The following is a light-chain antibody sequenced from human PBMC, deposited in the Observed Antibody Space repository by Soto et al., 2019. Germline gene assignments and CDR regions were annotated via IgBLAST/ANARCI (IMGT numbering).Light chain of an antibody. CDR2: AAS. V-gene: IGKV1-5*01. CDR3: QHYNSYSEA. CDR1: QSIASR. J-gene: IGKJ1*01. Sequence: DIQMTQSPSTLSASVGDRVTITCRASQSIASRLNWYQQKPGSAPKLLIFAASNLQSGVPSRFSGSGSGTEFTLTISSLQPDDFATYYCQHYNSYSEAFGQGTKVDIK.